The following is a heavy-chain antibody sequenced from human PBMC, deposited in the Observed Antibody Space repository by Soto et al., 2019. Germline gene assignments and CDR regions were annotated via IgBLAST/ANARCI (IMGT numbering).Heavy chain of an antibody. CDR3: ARDSGTELTAFDV. CDR2: ICYSGST. D-gene: IGHD1-1*01. CDR1: GDSINNFC. Sequence: PSETLSLTCTVSGDSINNFCWSWIRQPPGNGLEWIGYICYSGSTNYNPSLKSRVTISVDTSKNHFSLKLRSVTAADTAVYYCARDSGTELTAFDVWGQGKTVT. J-gene: IGHJ3*01. V-gene: IGHV4-59*01.